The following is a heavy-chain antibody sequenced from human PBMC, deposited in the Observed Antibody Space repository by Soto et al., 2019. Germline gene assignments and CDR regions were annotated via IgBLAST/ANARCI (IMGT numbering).Heavy chain of an antibody. D-gene: IGHD2-15*01. CDR2: IYPGDSDT. CDR1: GYSFTSYW. CDR3: ARHCSGGSCYSGYYYYGMDV. Sequence: XESLKISCKGSGYSFTSYWIGWVRQMPGKGLEVMGIIYPGDSDTRYSPSFQGQVTISADKSISTAYLQWSSLKASDTAMYYCARHCSGGSCYSGYYYYGMDVWGQGTTVTVSS. J-gene: IGHJ6*02. V-gene: IGHV5-51*01.